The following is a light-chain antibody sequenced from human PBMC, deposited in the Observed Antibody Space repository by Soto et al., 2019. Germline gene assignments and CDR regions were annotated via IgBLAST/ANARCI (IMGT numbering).Light chain of an antibody. V-gene: IGKV3-11*01. CDR2: DAS. CDR1: QNINNF. J-gene: IGKJ1*01. CDR3: QHRGR. Sequence: VLTQSPATLSLSPGDRATLSCRAGQNINNFIAWYQHKPGQAPRLLIYDASNRATGIPGRFSGSGSGTVFTHTITSLESVDFEVYYGQHRGRFGQGAKVDIK.